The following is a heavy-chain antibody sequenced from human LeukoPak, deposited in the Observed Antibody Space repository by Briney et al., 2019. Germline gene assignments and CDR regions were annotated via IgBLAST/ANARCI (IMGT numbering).Heavy chain of an antibody. V-gene: IGHV3-43*01. CDR3: ARDLFPSTTAYFDY. D-gene: IGHD4-11*01. J-gene: IGHJ4*02. Sequence: GGSLRLSCAASGFTFHDYTIHWVRQAPGKGLEWVSLISWDGGSTYYADSVKGRFTISRDNSKNSLYLQMNSLRAEDTAVYYCARDLFPSTTAYFDYWGQGTLVTVSS. CDR2: ISWDGGST. CDR1: GFTFHDYT.